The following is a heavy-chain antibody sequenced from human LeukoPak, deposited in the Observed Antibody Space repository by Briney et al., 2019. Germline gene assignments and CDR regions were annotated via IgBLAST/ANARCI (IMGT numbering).Heavy chain of an antibody. D-gene: IGHD3-10*01. CDR1: GFNFDEYA. Sequence: SGGSLRLSCVASGFNFDEYAMNWVRQAPGKGLEWISCIYRDSSVKHYADSVRGRFTVSRDDAKNSVYLQMNSLRAEDTAVYFCARYGSGSNYRDPFVSWGQGTLVTVSS. J-gene: IGHJ4*02. CDR3: ARYGSGSNYRDPFVS. CDR2: IYRDSSVK. V-gene: IGHV3-48*01.